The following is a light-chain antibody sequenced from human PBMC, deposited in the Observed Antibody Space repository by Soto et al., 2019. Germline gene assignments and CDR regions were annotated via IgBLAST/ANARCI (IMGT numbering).Light chain of an antibody. CDR3: QQYDILPIT. Sequence: DIQMTQSPSSLFASVGDRVGITCQATQDINIYLNWYQQKPGKAPNLLIYDASNLEIGVPSRFSGSGSGTHFTFTISSLQTEDIGTYYCQQYDILPITFGRGTRLEIK. CDR2: DAS. CDR1: QDINIY. J-gene: IGKJ5*01. V-gene: IGKV1-33*01.